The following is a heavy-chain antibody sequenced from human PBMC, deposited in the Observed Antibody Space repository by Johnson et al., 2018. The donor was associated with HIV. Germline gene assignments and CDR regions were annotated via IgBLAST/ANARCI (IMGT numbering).Heavy chain of an antibody. J-gene: IGHJ3*02. V-gene: IGHV3-9*01. CDR2: ISWNSGSI. CDR3: ARSVVVTAQSGIYAFDI. Sequence: VQLVESGGGLVQPGRSLRLSCAASGFTFDDYAMHWVRQAPGKGLEWVSGISWNSGSIGYVDSVKGRFTISRDNAKNSVYVQMNSLRAEDTAVYYCARSVVVTAQSGIYAFDIWGQGTMVTVSS. CDR1: GFTFDDYA. D-gene: IGHD2-21*02.